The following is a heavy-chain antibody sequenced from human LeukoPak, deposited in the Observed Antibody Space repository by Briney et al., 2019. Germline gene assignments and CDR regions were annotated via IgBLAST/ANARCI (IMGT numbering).Heavy chain of an antibody. V-gene: IGHV3-66*01. D-gene: IGHD1/OR15-1a*01. CDR2: IYSGGTT. Sequence: QSGGSLRLSCAASGFIVSSNYMSCVRQAPGKGLEWVSVIYSGGTTYYADSVKGRFTISRDNSKNTLYLQMNSLRAEDTAVYYCAAKNTWTYGMDVWGQGTTVTVSS. CDR3: AAKNTWTYGMDV. J-gene: IGHJ6*02. CDR1: GFIVSSNY.